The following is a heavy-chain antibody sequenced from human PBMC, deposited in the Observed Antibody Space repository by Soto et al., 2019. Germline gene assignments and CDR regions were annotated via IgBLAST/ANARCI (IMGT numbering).Heavy chain of an antibody. CDR2: IYDSGST. J-gene: IGHJ5*02. CDR1: YASINNYY. D-gene: IGHD5-18*01. CDR3: AREHGFSYGLNYFDP. Sequence: PSETLSLTCTVSYASINNYYWRWIRQPPGKGLEWIGYIYDSGSTNYNPSLKSRVTMSVDTSKNQFSLNLSSVTAADTAVYYCAREHGFSYGLNYFDPWGQGTLVTVSS. V-gene: IGHV4-59*01.